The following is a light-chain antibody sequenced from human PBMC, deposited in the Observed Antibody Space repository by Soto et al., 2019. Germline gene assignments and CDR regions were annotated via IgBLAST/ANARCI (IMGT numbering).Light chain of an antibody. CDR2: DAS. CDR3: HQRSCWPRGT. Sequence: EIVLTQSPATLSLSLGESATLSCRASQSVSSYLAWYQQKPGQGPRLLIYDASNRATGVSARFSGSGYGTDFTLTISSLEPDDFAVYYCHQRSCWPRGTFGQGTKVDIK. CDR1: QSVSSY. J-gene: IGKJ1*01. V-gene: IGKV3-11*01.